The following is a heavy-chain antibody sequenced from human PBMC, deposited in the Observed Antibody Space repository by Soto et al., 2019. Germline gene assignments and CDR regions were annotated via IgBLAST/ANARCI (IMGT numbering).Heavy chain of an antibody. D-gene: IGHD3-10*01. J-gene: IGHJ4*02. V-gene: IGHV1-2*02. CDR3: VRDRSYPFYFDS. CDR2: INPYSGGT. Sequence: ASVKVSGKASGYTFTDYFINWVRQAPGQGLEWMGCINPYSGGTNSAQNFQGRVTMTRDTSISTAYMELTSLRSDDTAVYSCVRDRSYPFYFDSWGQGTLVTVSS. CDR1: GYTFTDYF.